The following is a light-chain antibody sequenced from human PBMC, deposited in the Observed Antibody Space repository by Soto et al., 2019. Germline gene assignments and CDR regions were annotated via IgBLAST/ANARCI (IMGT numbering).Light chain of an antibody. Sequence: DIVLTQSPGTLSLSPGARATLSCMASQSVSNNYLAWYQQKPGQAPRLLIYGASNRATGIPDRFSGSGSGTDFTLTISRLEPEDFAVYYCQQYGSSGTFGQGTKVDIK. V-gene: IGKV3-20*01. J-gene: IGKJ1*01. CDR3: QQYGSSGT. CDR2: GAS. CDR1: QSVSNNY.